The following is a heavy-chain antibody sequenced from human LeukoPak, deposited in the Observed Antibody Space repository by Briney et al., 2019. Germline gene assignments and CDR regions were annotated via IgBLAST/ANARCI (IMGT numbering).Heavy chain of an antibody. Sequence: GGSLRLSCAASGFTFSNYGMHWVRQAPGKGLEWVAFTQYDGSNKYYADSVKGRFTISRDNSKNTLYLQMNSLRVEDTGVYYCAKAGSGWSLSDYWGQGTLVTVSS. CDR1: GFTFSNYG. CDR3: AKAGSGWSLSDY. V-gene: IGHV3-30*02. CDR2: TQYDGSNK. J-gene: IGHJ4*02. D-gene: IGHD6-19*01.